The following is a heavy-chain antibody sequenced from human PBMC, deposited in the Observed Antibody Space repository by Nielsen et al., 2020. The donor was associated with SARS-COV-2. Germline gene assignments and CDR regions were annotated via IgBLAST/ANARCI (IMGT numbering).Heavy chain of an antibody. J-gene: IGHJ3*02. Sequence: SETLSLTCAVSGGSISSGGYSWSWIRQPPGQGLEWIGYIYHSGRTYYNPSLKSRVTISVDRSKNQFSLKLSSVTAADTAVYYCARGGRITFGGADDALDIWGQGTMVTVSS. CDR3: ARGGRITFGGADDALDI. D-gene: IGHD3-16*01. V-gene: IGHV4-30-2*01. CDR2: IYHSGRT. CDR1: GGSISSGGYS.